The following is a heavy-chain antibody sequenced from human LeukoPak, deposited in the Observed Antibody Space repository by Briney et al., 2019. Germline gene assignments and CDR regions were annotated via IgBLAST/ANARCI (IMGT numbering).Heavy chain of an antibody. CDR2: ISGSGDST. D-gene: IGHD5-18*01. J-gene: IGHJ1*01. CDR1: GFTFSRYA. CDR3: ARRLVPPTLGYTYGHGNSWDEYFQH. Sequence: PGGSLRLSCAASGFTFSRYAMSWVRQAPGKGLEWVSGISGSGDSTYYADSVKGRFTISRDNSKNTLYLQMNSLRVEDTAVYYCARRLVPPTLGYTYGHGNSWDEYFQHWGQGTLVTVSS. V-gene: IGHV3-23*01.